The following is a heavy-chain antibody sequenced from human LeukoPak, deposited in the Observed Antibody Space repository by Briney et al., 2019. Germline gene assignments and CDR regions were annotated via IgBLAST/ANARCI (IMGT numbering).Heavy chain of an antibody. CDR3: ARDCSNGVCYPRDY. CDR2: ITTYNGDK. CDR1: GYTLSGYG. V-gene: IGHV1-18*01. J-gene: IGHJ4*02. D-gene: IGHD2-8*01. Sequence: ASVKVSCKASGYTLSGYGITWVRQAPGQGLEWVGWITTYNGDKKYSEKFQGRVTVTTDTSTSTYYMELRSLRSDDTAIYYCARDCSNGVCYPRDYWGQGTLVTVST.